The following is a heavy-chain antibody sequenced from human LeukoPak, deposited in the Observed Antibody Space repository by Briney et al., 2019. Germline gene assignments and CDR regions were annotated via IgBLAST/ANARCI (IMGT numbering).Heavy chain of an antibody. CDR1: EFSFSNFA. V-gene: IGHV3-23*01. D-gene: IGHD2-2*01. CDR2: IASGFNT. J-gene: IGHJ4*02. CDR3: ARQMHSTSWYGRYYFYS. Sequence: PGGSLRLSCAASEFSFSNFAVGWVRQAPGKGLEWVSTIASGFNTYSADSVKGRFTISRDNSKNTLYLQMDSLRAEDTAIYYCARQMHSTSWYGRYYFYSWGQGTLVTVSS.